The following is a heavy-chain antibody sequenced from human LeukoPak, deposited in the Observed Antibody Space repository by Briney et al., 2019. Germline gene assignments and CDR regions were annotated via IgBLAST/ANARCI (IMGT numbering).Heavy chain of an antibody. J-gene: IGHJ3*02. Sequence: GGSLRLSCAASGFTFSSYSMNWVRQAPGKGLEWVSYISSSSSIIYYADSVKGRFTISRDNAKNSLYLQMNSLRAEDTAVYYCARILRFLEWSVPAFDIWGQGTMVTVSS. V-gene: IGHV3-48*01. CDR3: ARILRFLEWSVPAFDI. D-gene: IGHD3-3*01. CDR1: GFTFSSYS. CDR2: ISSSSSII.